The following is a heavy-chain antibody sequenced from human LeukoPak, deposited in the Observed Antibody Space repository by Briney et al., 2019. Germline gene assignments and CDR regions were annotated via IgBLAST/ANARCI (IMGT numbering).Heavy chain of an antibody. Sequence: PGGSLRLSCAASGFTVSSNYMSWVRPAPGKGLEWFSVIYSGGSTYYADSVKGRFTISRDNSKNTLYLQMNSLRAEDTAVYYCASSYDISGYLIGEPNYWGQGTLVTVSS. CDR2: IYSGGST. CDR1: GFTVSSNY. D-gene: IGHD3-22*01. CDR3: ASSYDISGYLIGEPNY. V-gene: IGHV3-66*01. J-gene: IGHJ4*02.